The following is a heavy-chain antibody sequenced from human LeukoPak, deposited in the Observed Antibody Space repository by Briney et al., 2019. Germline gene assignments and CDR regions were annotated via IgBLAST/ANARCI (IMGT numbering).Heavy chain of an antibody. V-gene: IGHV4-39*07. CDR1: GGSISSGSYY. CDR3: ATTSPQQEFQH. CDR2: IYYSGST. J-gene: IGHJ1*01. Sequence: SETLSLTCTVSGGSISSGSYYWSWIRQPAGKGLEWIGRIYYSGSTYYNPSLKSRVTISVDTSKNQFSLKLSSVTPADTAVYYCATTSPQQEFQHWGQGTLVTVSS. D-gene: IGHD6-13*01.